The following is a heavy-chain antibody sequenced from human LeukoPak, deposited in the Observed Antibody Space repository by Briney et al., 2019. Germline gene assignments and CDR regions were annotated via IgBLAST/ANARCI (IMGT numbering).Heavy chain of an antibody. Sequence: PSETLSLTCTISGGSISSSYWSWIRQPPGKGLEWIGYTYNSGSTNYNPSLKSRVTISADTSKNQLSLKLSSVTAADTAVYYCARHPGSHCSTATCYTGGVFDYWGQGTLVTVSS. V-gene: IGHV4-59*08. CDR3: ARHPGSHCSTATCYTGGVFDY. J-gene: IGHJ4*02. CDR2: TYNSGST. D-gene: IGHD2-2*02. CDR1: GGSISSSY.